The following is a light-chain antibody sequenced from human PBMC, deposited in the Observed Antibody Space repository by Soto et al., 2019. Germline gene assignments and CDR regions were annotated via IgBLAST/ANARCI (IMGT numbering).Light chain of an antibody. Sequence: SYVLTQPPSVSVAPGKTARITCGGNNIGSKSVHWYQQKPGQAPVLVIYYDSDRPSGIPERFSGSNSGNTATLTISRVEAGDEADYYCQVWDSSSDHRHVVFGGRTKLTVL. CDR2: YDS. V-gene: IGLV3-21*04. J-gene: IGLJ2*01. CDR3: QVWDSSSDHRHVV. CDR1: NIGSKS.